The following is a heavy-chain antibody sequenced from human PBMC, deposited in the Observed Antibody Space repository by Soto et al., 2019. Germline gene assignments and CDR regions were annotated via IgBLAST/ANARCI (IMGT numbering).Heavy chain of an antibody. CDR2: IYYSGTT. V-gene: IGHV4-30-4*01. J-gene: IGHJ4*02. D-gene: IGHD6-6*01. Sequence: QVQLQESGPGLVKPSQTLSLTCTVSGGSIRSDDYYWSWVRQPPGKGLEWIGYIYYSGTTNYNPSLLSRVTISMDTSKNQFSLELSSVNAADTAVYYCVRDRSNSPDYFDYWGQGTLVTVSS. CDR3: VRDRSNSPDYFDY. CDR1: GGSIRSDDYY.